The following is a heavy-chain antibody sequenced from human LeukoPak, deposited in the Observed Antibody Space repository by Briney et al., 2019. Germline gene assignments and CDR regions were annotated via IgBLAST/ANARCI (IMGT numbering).Heavy chain of an antibody. D-gene: IGHD3-9*01. CDR1: GFTFSSYA. CDR2: ISYDGSNK. V-gene: IGHV3-30-3*01. J-gene: IGHJ4*02. CDR3: ARSPYDILTGSEYYFDY. Sequence: GRSLRLSCAASGFTFSSYAMHWVRQAPGKGLEWVAVISYDGSNKYYADSVKGRFTISRDNSKNTLYLQMNSLGAEDTAVYYCARSPYDILTGSEYYFDYWGQGTLVTVSS.